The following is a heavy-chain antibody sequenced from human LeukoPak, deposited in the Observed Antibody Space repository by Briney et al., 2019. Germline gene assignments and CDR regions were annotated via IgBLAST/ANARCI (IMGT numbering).Heavy chain of an antibody. V-gene: IGHV3-11*01. J-gene: IGHJ4*02. CDR2: ISSSGSTI. CDR1: GFTFSDYY. D-gene: IGHD5-18*01. Sequence: AGGSLRLFCAASGFTFSDYYMSWIRQATGKGLEWVSYISSSGSTIYYADSVKGRFTISRDNAKNSLYLQMNSLRAEDTAVYYCAREGTAMVDFDYWGQGTLVTVSS. CDR3: AREGTAMVDFDY.